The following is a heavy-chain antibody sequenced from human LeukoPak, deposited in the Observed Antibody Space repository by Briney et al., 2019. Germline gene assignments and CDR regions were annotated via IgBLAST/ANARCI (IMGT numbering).Heavy chain of an antibody. Sequence: GGSLRLSCAASAFTFSSYAMSWVRQAPGKGLEWVSGISGSGMSTYYADSVKGRFTISRDDSKNTLSLQMNSLRVEDTAVYYCAKDSGVSDIHVFDYWGQGTLVTVSS. CDR3: AKDSGVSDIHVFDY. CDR2: ISGSGMST. D-gene: IGHD3-9*01. CDR1: AFTFSSYA. J-gene: IGHJ4*02. V-gene: IGHV3-23*01.